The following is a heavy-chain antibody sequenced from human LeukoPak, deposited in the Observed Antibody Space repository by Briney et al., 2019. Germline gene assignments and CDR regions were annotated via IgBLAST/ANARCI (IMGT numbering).Heavy chain of an antibody. CDR3: ARHPSRGSGWHNAFDI. CDR2: IDYSGST. V-gene: IGHV4-39*01. Sequence: PSETLSLTCTVSGGSISSGSYYWGWIRQPPGKGLEWIGSIDYSGSTYYKPSLKSRVTISVDTSKNQFSLKLSSVTAADTAVYYCARHPSRGSGWHNAFDIWGQGTMVTVSS. J-gene: IGHJ3*02. CDR1: GGSISSGSYY. D-gene: IGHD6-19*01.